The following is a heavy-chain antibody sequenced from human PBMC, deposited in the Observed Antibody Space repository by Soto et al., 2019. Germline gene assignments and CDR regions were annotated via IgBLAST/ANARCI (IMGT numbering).Heavy chain of an antibody. Sequence: PGGALRLSCAAPGFTFSSYCMHWVRQAPGKGLEWVAVISYDGSNKYYADSVKGRFTISRDNSKNTLYLQMNSLRAEDTAVYYCAKGQLWLTYWGQGTLVTVSS. CDR1: GFTFSSYC. V-gene: IGHV3-30*18. CDR3: AKGQLWLTY. D-gene: IGHD5-18*01. J-gene: IGHJ4*02. CDR2: ISYDGSNK.